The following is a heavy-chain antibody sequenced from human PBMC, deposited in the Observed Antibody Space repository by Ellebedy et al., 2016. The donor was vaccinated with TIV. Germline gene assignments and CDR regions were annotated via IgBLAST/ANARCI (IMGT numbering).Heavy chain of an antibody. CDR3: ARDVDSSTWKDF. Sequence: ASVKVSCKASGYRFTKFYMHWMRQAPGQGPEWMGVIDPSVGTTTYAQKFQGRVTMTRDKSTSTVYMELSSLRSEDTAVYYCARDVDSSTWKDFWGQGTLVTVSS. J-gene: IGHJ4*02. D-gene: IGHD6-13*01. CDR2: IDPSVGTT. CDR1: GYRFTKFY. V-gene: IGHV1-46*01.